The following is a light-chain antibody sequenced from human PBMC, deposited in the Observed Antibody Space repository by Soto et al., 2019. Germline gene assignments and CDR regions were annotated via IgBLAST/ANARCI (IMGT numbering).Light chain of an antibody. V-gene: IGLV2-18*02. J-gene: IGLJ3*02. CDR1: SSDVGTYNR. Sequence: QSALTQPPSVSGSPGQSVTISCTGTSSDVGTYNRVSWYQQPPGTAPKLMIYEVSNRPSGVPGRFSGSKSGNTASLTISGLQAEDEADYYCSSYTSSSTWVFGGGTKLTVL. CDR3: SSYTSSSTWV. CDR2: EVS.